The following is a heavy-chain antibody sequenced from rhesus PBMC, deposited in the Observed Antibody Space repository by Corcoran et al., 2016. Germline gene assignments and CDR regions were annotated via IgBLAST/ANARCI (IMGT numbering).Heavy chain of an antibody. Sequence: QEQLVQSGAEVKKPGASVKVSCKASGYIFTSYVISWLRQAPGQGFEWMGGIHPRYGSTRYAQKFQSRVTITADMSTSTVYMELSSLRSEDMAVYYCAAVEVEYCTGSGCYWNYFDYWGQGVLVTVSS. J-gene: IGHJ4*01. CDR3: AAVEVEYCTGSGCYWNYFDY. CDR2: IHPRYGST. V-gene: IGHV1-70*01. CDR1: GYIFTSYV. D-gene: IGHD2-21*01.